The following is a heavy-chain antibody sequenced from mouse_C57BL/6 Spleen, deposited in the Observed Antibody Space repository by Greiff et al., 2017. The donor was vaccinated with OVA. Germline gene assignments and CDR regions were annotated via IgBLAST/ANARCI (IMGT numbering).Heavy chain of an antibody. J-gene: IGHJ4*01. CDR3: ARSITTVVATGSGYYYAMDY. V-gene: IGHV5-4*03. Sequence: DVKLVESGGGLVKPGGSLKLSCAASGFTFSSYAMSWVRQTPEKRLEWVATISDGGSYTYYPDNVKGRFTISRDNAKNNLYLQMSHLKSEDTAMYYCARSITTVVATGSGYYYAMDYWGQGTSVTVSS. CDR1: GFTFSSYA. CDR2: ISDGGSYT. D-gene: IGHD1-1*01.